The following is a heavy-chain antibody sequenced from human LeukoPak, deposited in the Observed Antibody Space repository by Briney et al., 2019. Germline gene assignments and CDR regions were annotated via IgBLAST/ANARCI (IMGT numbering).Heavy chain of an antibody. Sequence: GGSLRLSCEASGFTFSTYGMHWVRQAPGKGLEWVAVISYDGSNKYYADSVKGRFTISRDNSKNTLYLQMNSLRAEDTAVYYCAKDRKIGPLDYWGQGTLVTVSS. CDR1: GFTFSTYG. V-gene: IGHV3-30*18. D-gene: IGHD3/OR15-3a*01. CDR2: ISYDGSNK. J-gene: IGHJ4*02. CDR3: AKDRKIGPLDY.